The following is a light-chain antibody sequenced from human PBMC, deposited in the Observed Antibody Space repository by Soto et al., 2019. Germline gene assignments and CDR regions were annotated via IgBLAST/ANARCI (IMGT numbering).Light chain of an antibody. V-gene: IGLV3-21*04. Sequence: SYELTQPPSVSVAPGKTARITCGGNNIGSKSVHWYQQKPGQAPVLVIYYDSDRHSGIPERFSGSNSGNTATMTISRVEAGDEADYYCQVWDSSSDVVFGGGTKLTVL. J-gene: IGLJ2*01. CDR3: QVWDSSSDVV. CDR1: NIGSKS. CDR2: YDS.